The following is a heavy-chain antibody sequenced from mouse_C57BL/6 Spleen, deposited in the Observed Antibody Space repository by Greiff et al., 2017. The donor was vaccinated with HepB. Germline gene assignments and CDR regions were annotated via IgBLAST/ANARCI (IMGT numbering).Heavy chain of an antibody. V-gene: IGHV1-50*01. D-gene: IGHD3-3*01. CDR2: IDPSDSYT. CDR3: ARKILGQDY. CDR1: GYTFTSYW. Sequence: QVHVKQPGAELVKPGASVKLSCKASGYTFTSYWMQWVKQRPGQGLEWIGEIDPSDSYTNYNQKFKGKATLTVDTSSSTAYMQLSSLTSEDSAVYYCARKILGQDYWGQGTTLTVSS. J-gene: IGHJ2*01.